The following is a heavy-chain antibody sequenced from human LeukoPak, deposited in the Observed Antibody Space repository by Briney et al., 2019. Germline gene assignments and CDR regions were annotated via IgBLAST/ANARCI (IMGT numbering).Heavy chain of an antibody. D-gene: IGHD3-3*01. CDR2: ISSSSTYI. J-gene: IGHJ4*02. CDR1: GLTLNYYN. V-gene: IGHV3-21*06. CDR3: ARVLEDGYYYFDY. Sequence: GGSLRLSCAASGLTLNYYNMNWVRQAPGKGLEWVSSISSSSTYIYYADSVKGRFTISRDNAKNSLYLQMNSLRVEDTAVYYRARVLEDGYYYFDYWGQGTLVTVSS.